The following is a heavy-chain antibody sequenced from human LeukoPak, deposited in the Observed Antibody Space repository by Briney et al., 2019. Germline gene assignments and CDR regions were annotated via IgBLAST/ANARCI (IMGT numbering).Heavy chain of an antibody. D-gene: IGHD3-22*01. CDR3: ARDSGVIAFDY. CDR1: GGSISSSSYY. V-gene: IGHV4-39*07. J-gene: IGHJ4*02. Sequence: PSETLSLTCTVSGGSISSSSYYWGWIRQPPGKGLEWIGSIYYSGSTYYNPSLKSRVTISVDTSKNQFSLKLSSVTAADTAVYYCARDSGVIAFDYWGQGTLVTVSS. CDR2: IYYSGST.